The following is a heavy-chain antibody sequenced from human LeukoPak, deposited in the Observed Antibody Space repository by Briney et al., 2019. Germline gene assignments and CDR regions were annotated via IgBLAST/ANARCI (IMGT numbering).Heavy chain of an antibody. D-gene: IGHD2-15*01. Sequence: GGSLRLSCAASGVTLSSYAMSWARQAPGKGLEWVSGISSSGSGGNTYYADSVKGRFTISRDNSKNTLYLQMNSLRAEDTAVYYCAKDRAGGYCSGGSCYDGMDVWGQGTTVTVSS. J-gene: IGHJ6*02. CDR2: ISSSGSGGNT. V-gene: IGHV3-23*01. CDR1: GVTLSSYA. CDR3: AKDRAGGYCSGGSCYDGMDV.